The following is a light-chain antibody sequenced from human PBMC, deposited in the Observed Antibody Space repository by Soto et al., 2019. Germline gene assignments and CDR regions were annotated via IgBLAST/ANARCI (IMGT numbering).Light chain of an antibody. V-gene: IGKV3-20*01. CDR1: QSVSSSY. CDR3: QQYGSSPPT. Sequence: EIVLTQSPGTLSLSPGERATLSCRASQSVSSSYLAWYQQKPGQAPRLLIYGASSRATGIPDRFSGSGSGTEFTLTISRLEPDDFALYYCQQYGSSPPTFGPWTKVEIK. J-gene: IGKJ1*01. CDR2: GAS.